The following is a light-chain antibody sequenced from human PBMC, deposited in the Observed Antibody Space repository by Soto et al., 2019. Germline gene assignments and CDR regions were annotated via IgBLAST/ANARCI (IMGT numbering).Light chain of an antibody. J-gene: IGLJ1*01. CDR3: CSYGGSDV. CDR2: EVS. Sequence: QSAMTQPASVSGSPGRSITISCTGTSSDVGSYNLVSWYQQHPGKAPKVMIYEVSKRPSGVSNRFSGSKSGNTASLTISGLQAEDDADYYCCSYGGSDVFGPGTKLTVL. CDR1: SSDVGSYNL. V-gene: IGLV2-23*02.